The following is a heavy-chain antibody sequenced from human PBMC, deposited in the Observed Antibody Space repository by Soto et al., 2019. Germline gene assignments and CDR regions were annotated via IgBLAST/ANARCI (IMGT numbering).Heavy chain of an antibody. J-gene: IGHJ4*02. CDR2: ISGSGGTT. Sequence: EVQLLESGGGLVQPGGSLRLSCAASGFTLSSYAMSWVRQAPGKGLEWVSAISGSGGTTYYADSVKGRFTIYRYTPKNTLYLHMNGLRAEYTAAYYGAKVERYYYDSSGYYSSPLFWGQGTLVTVSS. D-gene: IGHD3-22*01. CDR1: GFTLSSYA. V-gene: IGHV3-23*01. CDR3: AKVERYYYDSSGYYSSPLF.